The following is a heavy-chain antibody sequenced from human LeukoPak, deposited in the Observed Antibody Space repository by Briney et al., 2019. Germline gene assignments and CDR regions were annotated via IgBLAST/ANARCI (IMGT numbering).Heavy chain of an antibody. CDR2: ISISSSTT. J-gene: IGHJ4*02. D-gene: IGHD3-16*01. CDR3: ASDDYVSQYYFDY. V-gene: IGHV3-48*04. CDR1: GFTFSSYS. Sequence: GGSLRLSCAASGFTFSSYSMNWVRQAPGKGLEWGSYISISSSTTYYADSVKRRFTISRDNAKNSLYLQMKRLRAEDTAVYYCASDDYVSQYYFDYWGQGTLVTVSS.